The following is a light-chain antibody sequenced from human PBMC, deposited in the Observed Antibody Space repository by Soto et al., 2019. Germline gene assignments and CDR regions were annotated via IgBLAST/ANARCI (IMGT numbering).Light chain of an antibody. J-gene: IGKJ1*01. CDR3: QQYNKWPWT. CDR2: GAS. V-gene: IGKV3-15*01. Sequence: EIVMTQSPSTLSVSPGERATLSCRASQSVSNNLAWYQQKPGQAPRLLIYGASTRATGIPARFSVSGSGTEFTLTISSLQSEDFAVYYCQQYNKWPWTFGQGTKVDIK. CDR1: QSVSNN.